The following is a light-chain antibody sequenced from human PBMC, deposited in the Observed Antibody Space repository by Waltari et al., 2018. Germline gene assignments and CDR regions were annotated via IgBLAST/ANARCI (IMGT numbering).Light chain of an antibody. CDR3: SSDMPSSGPYV. CDR2: EVT. Sequence: QSALTQPASVSGSPGQSITISCTGTSSDVGAYNSVSWYQQYPGKPPKLIIYEVTSRPSGVSYRFSGSKSGNTASLTISGLQAEDEADYYCSSDMPSSGPYVFGGGTRVTVL. CDR1: SSDVGAYNS. J-gene: IGLJ1*01. V-gene: IGLV2-14*01.